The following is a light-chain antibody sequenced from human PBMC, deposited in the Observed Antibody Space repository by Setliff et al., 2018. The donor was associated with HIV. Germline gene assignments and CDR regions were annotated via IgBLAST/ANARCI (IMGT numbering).Light chain of an antibody. CDR2: VVN. J-gene: IGLJ1*01. CDR1: SSDVGGYKY. CDR3: SSYTSSNTLV. Sequence: QSVLTQPASVSGSPGQSITISCTGTSSDVGGYKYVYWYQQHPGKAPKLMIYVVNNRPSGISNRFSGSKSGNTASLTISGLQAEDEADYYCSSYTSSNTLVFGTGTKGTVL. V-gene: IGLV2-14*01.